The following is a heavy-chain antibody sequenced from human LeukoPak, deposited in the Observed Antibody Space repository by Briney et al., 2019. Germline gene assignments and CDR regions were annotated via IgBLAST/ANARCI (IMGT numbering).Heavy chain of an antibody. D-gene: IGHD3-22*01. Sequence: ASVKVSCKASGGTFSSYAISWVRQAPGQGLEWMGGIIPIFGTANYAQKFQGRVTITTDESTSTAYMELSSLRSEDTAVYYCVRDPSNSSGRYAYFDYWGQGALVTVSS. CDR2: IIPIFGTA. J-gene: IGHJ4*02. CDR3: VRDPSNSSGRYAYFDY. CDR1: GGTFSSYA. V-gene: IGHV1-69*05.